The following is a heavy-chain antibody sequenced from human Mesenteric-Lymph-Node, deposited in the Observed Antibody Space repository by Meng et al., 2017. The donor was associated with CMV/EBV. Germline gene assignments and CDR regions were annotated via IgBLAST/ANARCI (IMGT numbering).Heavy chain of an antibody. D-gene: IGHD3-3*02. Sequence: GESLKISCAASGFSFSNFGMHWVRQAPGKGLEWVAFIRSDGSNKFYADFVKGRFTISRDNPKNTLYLQMDRLRGDDTATYYCAEVAVFFGYLFDHWGPGTLVTVSS. CDR1: GFSFSNFG. CDR3: AEVAVFFGYLFDH. V-gene: IGHV3-30*02. J-gene: IGHJ4*02. CDR2: IRSDGSNK.